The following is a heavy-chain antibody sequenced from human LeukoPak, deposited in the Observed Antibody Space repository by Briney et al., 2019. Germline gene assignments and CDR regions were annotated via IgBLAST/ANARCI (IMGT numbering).Heavy chain of an antibody. J-gene: IGHJ4*02. CDR1: GFTFDDYA. CDR2: IKGDGSST. Sequence: GGSLKISCAASGFTFDDYAMHWVRQAPGKGLEWASLIKGDGSSTYYADSVKGRFTISRDNSKNSLYLQMNSLRTEDTALYYCAKARPGDSYGLDYWGQGTLVTVSS. CDR3: AKARPGDSYGLDY. D-gene: IGHD5-18*01. V-gene: IGHV3-43*02.